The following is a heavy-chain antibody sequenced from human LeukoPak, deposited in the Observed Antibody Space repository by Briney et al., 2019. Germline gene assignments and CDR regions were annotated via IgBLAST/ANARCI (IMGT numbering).Heavy chain of an antibody. V-gene: IGHV3-30*02. J-gene: IGHJ6*04. Sequence: GGSLRLSCAASGFTFSSYGMHWVRQAPGKGLEWVAFIRYDGSNKYYADSVKGRFTISRDNSKNTLYLQMNSLRAEDTAVYYCANVWGVVVAARFWGKGTTVTISS. D-gene: IGHD2-15*01. CDR1: GFTFSSYG. CDR2: IRYDGSNK. CDR3: ANVWGVVVAARF.